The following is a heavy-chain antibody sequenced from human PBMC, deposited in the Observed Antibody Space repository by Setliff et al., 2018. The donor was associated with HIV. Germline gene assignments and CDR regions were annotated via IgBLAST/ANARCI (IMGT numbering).Heavy chain of an antibody. V-gene: IGHV4-34*01. CDR1: GGSFNYYY. CDR2: IIHSGSI. J-gene: IGHJ4*02. Sequence: SETLSLTCAVYGGSFNYYYWGWIRQPPGKGLEWIGEIIHSGSINYNPSLKSRVTISVDTYNNQFSLNMNSVNAADTAVYYCARGYASGYDAYGYWGQGTLVTVSS. D-gene: IGHD5-12*01. CDR3: ARGYASGYDAYGY.